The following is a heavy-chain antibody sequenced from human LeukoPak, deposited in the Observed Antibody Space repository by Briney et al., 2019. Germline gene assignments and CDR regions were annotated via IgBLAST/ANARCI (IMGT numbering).Heavy chain of an antibody. V-gene: IGHV1-46*01. Sequence: ASVKVSCKASGYTFTSYYMHWVRQAPGQGLEWMGIINPSGGSTSYAQKFQGRVTMTRDTSTSTVYMELSSPRSGDTAVYYCARDPSPYYDFWSGLNYIDYWGQGTLVTVSS. CDR3: ARDPSPYYDFWSGLNYIDY. D-gene: IGHD3-3*01. CDR1: GYTFTSYY. J-gene: IGHJ4*02. CDR2: INPSGGST.